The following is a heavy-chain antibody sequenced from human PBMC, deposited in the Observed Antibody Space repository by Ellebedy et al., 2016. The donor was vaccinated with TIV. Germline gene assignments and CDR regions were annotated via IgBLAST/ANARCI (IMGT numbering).Heavy chain of an antibody. J-gene: IGHJ5*02. D-gene: IGHD3-3*01. CDR2: IYYSGST. CDR1: GGSINSHY. V-gene: IGHV4-59*04. Sequence: SETLSLXCTVSGGSINSHYWTWIRQPPGKGLEWIGAIYYSGSTYYNPSLKSRVTISVDTSKNQFSLKLSSVTAADTAVYYCAREIRITIFGVAGWFDPWGQGTLVTVSS. CDR3: AREIRITIFGVAGWFDP.